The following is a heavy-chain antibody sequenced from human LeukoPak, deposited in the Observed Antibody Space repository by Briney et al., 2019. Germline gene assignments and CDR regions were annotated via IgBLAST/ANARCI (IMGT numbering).Heavy chain of an antibody. CDR3: AKDSHSVRFQYSSGWQDAFDI. CDR1: GFTFDDYA. D-gene: IGHD6-19*01. V-gene: IGHV3-9*01. CDR2: ISWNSGSI. Sequence: GGSLRLSCAASGFTFDDYAMHLVRHAPGKGLEWVSGISWNSGSIGYADSVKGRFTISRDNAKNSLYLQMNSLRAEDTALYYCAKDSHSVRFQYSSGWQDAFDIWGQGTMVTVSS. J-gene: IGHJ3*02.